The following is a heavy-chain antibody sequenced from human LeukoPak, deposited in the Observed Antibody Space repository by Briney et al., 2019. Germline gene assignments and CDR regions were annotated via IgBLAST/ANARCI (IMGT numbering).Heavy chain of an antibody. V-gene: IGHV3-74*01. CDR1: GFTFSSYW. D-gene: IGHD3-22*01. CDR2: ISSDGSST. Sequence: GGSLRLSCAASGFTFSSYWMHWVRHAPGKGLVWVSRISSDGSSTSYADSVKGRFTISRDNAKNTLYLQMNSLRAEDTAVYYCARDQGSYYYDPGWFDPWGQGTLVTVS. J-gene: IGHJ5*02. CDR3: ARDQGSYYYDPGWFDP.